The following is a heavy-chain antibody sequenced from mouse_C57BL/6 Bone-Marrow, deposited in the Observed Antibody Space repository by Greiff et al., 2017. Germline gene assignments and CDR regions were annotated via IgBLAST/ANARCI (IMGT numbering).Heavy chain of an antibody. D-gene: IGHD2-3*01. CDR2: IDPENGDT. Sequence: DVQLQESGAELVRPGASVKLSCTASGFNIKDDYMHWVKQRPEQGLEWIGWIDPENGDTEYASKFQGKATITADTSSNTAYLQLSSLTSEDTAVYYCTTGWLLPLDFDVWGTGTTVTVSS. CDR3: TTGWLLPLDFDV. J-gene: IGHJ1*03. CDR1: GFNIKDDY. V-gene: IGHV14-4*01.